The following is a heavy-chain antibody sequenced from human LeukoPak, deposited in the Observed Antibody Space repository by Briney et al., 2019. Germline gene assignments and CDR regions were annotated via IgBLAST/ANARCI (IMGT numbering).Heavy chain of an antibody. J-gene: IGHJ4*02. CDR2: INPSAGST. Sequence: ASVKVSCKASGYTFINYYMHWVRQAPGQGLEWMGIINPSAGSTTYAQNFQGRVTMTRDTSTNTVYMELNRLRSDDTAVYYCSRVRTYCSTTSCPYFDAWGQGTLVTVSS. V-gene: IGHV1-46*01. D-gene: IGHD2-2*01. CDR1: GYTFINYY. CDR3: SRVRTYCSTTSCPYFDA.